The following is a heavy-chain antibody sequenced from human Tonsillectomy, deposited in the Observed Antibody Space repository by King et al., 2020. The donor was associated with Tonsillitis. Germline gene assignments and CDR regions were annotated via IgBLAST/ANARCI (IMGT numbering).Heavy chain of an antibody. CDR2: ISGSGGST. Sequence: VQLVESGGGLVQPGGSLRLSCAASGFTFSSYAMSWVRQAPGKGLEWVSAISGSGGSTYFADSVKGRFTISRDNSKNTLYLQMNSLRAEDTAVYYCAKNQLSSSGWLPPRAFDIWGQGTMVTVSS. V-gene: IGHV3-23*04. CDR3: AKNQLSSSGWLPPRAFDI. D-gene: IGHD6-19*01. J-gene: IGHJ3*02. CDR1: GFTFSSYA.